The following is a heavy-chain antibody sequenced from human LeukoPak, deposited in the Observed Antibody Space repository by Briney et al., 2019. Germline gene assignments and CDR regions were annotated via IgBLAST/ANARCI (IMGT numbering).Heavy chain of an antibody. CDR2: LNHSGST. CDR1: GGSFSGYY. V-gene: IGHV4-34*01. D-gene: IGHD1-26*01. Sequence: SETLSLTCAVYGGSFSGYYWSWIRQPPGKGLEWIGELNHSGSTNYNPSLKSRVTISVDTSKNQFPLKLSSVTAADTAVYYCARDNEPRSPTRASSVGATGHDAFDIWGQGTMVTVSS. J-gene: IGHJ3*02. CDR3: ARDNEPRSPTRASSVGATGHDAFDI.